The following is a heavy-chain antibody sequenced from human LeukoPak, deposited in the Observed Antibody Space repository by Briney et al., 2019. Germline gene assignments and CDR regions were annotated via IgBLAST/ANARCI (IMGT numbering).Heavy chain of an antibody. CDR2: ISSSSSYI. CDR3: ARRLWFGELIDY. Sequence: GGSLRLSCAASGFTFSSYSMNWVRQAPGKGLEWVSSISSSSSYIYYADSVKGRFTISRDNAKNSLYLQMNSLRDEDTAVYYCARRLWFGELIDYWGQGTLVTVSS. V-gene: IGHV3-21*01. D-gene: IGHD3-10*01. J-gene: IGHJ4*02. CDR1: GFTFSSYS.